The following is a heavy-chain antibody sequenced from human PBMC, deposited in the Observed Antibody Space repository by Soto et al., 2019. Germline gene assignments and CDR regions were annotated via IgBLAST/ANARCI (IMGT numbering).Heavy chain of an antibody. CDR2: ISYDGSNK. CDR1: GFTFSSYA. J-gene: IGHJ6*02. CDR3: AREVIPGIAAPDYYYYYGMDV. Sequence: QVQLVESGGGVVQPGRSLRLSCAASGFTFSSYAMHWVRQAPGKGLEWVAVISYDGSNKYYADSVKGRFTISRDNSKNTLYLQMNSLRAEDTAVYYCAREVIPGIAAPDYYYYYGMDVWGQGTTVAVSS. V-gene: IGHV3-30-3*01. D-gene: IGHD6-13*01.